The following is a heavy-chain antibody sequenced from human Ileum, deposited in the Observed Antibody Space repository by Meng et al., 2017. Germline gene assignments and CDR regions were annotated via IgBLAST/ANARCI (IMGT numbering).Heavy chain of an antibody. Sequence: QVQLVQSGAEVKKPGASVTVPCKTFGYTFSDYFMYWVRQAPGQGLEWMGWIDPRTGDTRYTQKLQGRVTMTRDTSISTVYMEVTNLRDDDTAVYYCARDLAGLGGYWGQGTLVTVSS. V-gene: IGHV1-2*02. CDR1: GYTFSDYF. J-gene: IGHJ4*02. D-gene: IGHD6-19*01. CDR2: IDPRTGDT. CDR3: ARDLAGLGGY.